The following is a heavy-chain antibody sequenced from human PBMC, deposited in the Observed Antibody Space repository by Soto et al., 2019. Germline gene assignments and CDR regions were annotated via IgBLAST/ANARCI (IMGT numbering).Heavy chain of an antibody. CDR3: ARRYGDRFDY. D-gene: IGHD4-17*01. J-gene: IGHJ4*02. CDR2: IYYSGST. V-gene: IGHV4-61*05. Sequence: PSETLSLTCTVSGGSISSSSYYWGWIRQPPGKGLEWIGYIYYSGSTNYNPSLKSRVTISVDTSKNQFSLKLSSVTAADTAVYYCARRYGDRFDYWGQGTLVTVSS. CDR1: GGSISSSSYY.